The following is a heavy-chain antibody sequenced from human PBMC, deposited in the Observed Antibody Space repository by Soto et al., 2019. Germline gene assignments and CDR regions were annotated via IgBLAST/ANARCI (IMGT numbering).Heavy chain of an antibody. J-gene: IGHJ6*03. V-gene: IGHV3-30*18. CDR3: AKGEGSGDFWSYYYMDV. Sequence: GGSLRLSCAASGFTFSSYGMHWVRQAPGKGLEWVAVISYDGSNKYYADSVKGRFTISRDNSKNTLYLQMNSLRAEDTAVYYCAKGEGSGDFWSYYYMDVWGKGTTVTVSS. D-gene: IGHD3-3*01. CDR2: ISYDGSNK. CDR1: GFTFSSYG.